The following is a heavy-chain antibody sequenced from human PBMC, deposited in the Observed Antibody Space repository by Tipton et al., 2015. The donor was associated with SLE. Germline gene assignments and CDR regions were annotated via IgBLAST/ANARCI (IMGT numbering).Heavy chain of an antibody. CDR2: INHSGST. CDR1: GGSFSGYY. D-gene: IGHD6-6*01. V-gene: IGHV4-34*01. Sequence: TLSLTCAVYGGSFSGYYWNWIRQPPGKGLEWIGEINHSGSTNYNPSLKSRVTISVDTSKNQFSLKLSSVTAADTAVYYCARLVEVEQLALWYYYYMDVWGKGTTVTVSS. CDR3: ARLVEVEQLALWYYYYMDV. J-gene: IGHJ6*03.